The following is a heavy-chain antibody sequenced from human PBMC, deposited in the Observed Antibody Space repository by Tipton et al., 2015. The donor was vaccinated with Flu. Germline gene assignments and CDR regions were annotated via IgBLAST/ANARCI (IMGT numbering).Heavy chain of an antibody. V-gene: IGHV4-59*08. Sequence: TLSLTCTVSGGSISSYYWSWIRQPPGKGLEWIGYIYYSGSTNYNPSLKSRVTISVDTSKNQFSLKLSSVTAADTAVYYCARVYYYYYYMDVWGKGTTVTVSS. J-gene: IGHJ6*03. CDR1: GGSISSYY. CDR2: IYYSGST. CDR3: ARVYYYYYYMDV.